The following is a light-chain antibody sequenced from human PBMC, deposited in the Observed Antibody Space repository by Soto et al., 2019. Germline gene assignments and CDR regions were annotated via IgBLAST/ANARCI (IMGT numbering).Light chain of an antibody. CDR3: HQYGSSPVFT. V-gene: IGKV3-20*01. CDR1: QSVSSSY. J-gene: IGKJ3*01. Sequence: EIVLTQSPGTLSLSPGERATLSCRASQSVSSSYLAWYQQKPGQAPRLLIYGASSRATGVPDRFSGSGSWTTFTLTIIRLEPEDFAVYYCHQYGSSPVFTFGPGTKVDIK. CDR2: GAS.